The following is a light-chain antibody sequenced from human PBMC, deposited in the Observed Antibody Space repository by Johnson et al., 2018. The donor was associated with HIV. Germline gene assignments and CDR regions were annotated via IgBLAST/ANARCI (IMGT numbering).Light chain of an antibody. V-gene: IGLV1-51*01. CDR1: SSNIGSNY. CDR3: GSWDSTLCGGLSV. J-gene: IGLJ1*01. CDR2: DNY. Sequence: QSVLTQPPSVSAAPGQKVTISCSGSSSNIGSNYVSWYQHLPGTAPKLLIYDNYKRPSGIPDRFSASKSGTSATLGITGLQTGDEADYYCGSWDSTLCGGLSVFGTGTKVTVL.